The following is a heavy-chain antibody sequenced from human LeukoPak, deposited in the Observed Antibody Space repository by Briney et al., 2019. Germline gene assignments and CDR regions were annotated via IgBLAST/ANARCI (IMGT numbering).Heavy chain of an antibody. CDR1: GNSITAYW. D-gene: IGHD3-16*01. J-gene: IGHJ3*02. CDR2: VFPGDSDT. Sequence: GESLQISCKASGNSITAYWIGWVRQKPGKGVEWMGLVFPGDSDTKYSPSFQGQVTISANKSTSTAYLQWSSLKASDTAMYYCATYFAGAETFDIWGQGTMVTVSS. V-gene: IGHV5-51*01. CDR3: ATYFAGAETFDI.